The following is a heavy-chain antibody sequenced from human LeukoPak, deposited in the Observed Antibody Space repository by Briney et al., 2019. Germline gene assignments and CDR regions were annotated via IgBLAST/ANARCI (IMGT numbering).Heavy chain of an antibody. CDR1: GGTFSSYA. Sequence: SVKVSCKASGGTFSSYAISWVRQAPGQGLEWMGGIIPIFGTANYAQKFQGRVTITADKSTSTAYMELSSLRSEDTAVYYCARDLYYYDSSGYPLSWYFDLWGRGTLVTVSS. V-gene: IGHV1-69*06. CDR3: ARDLYYYDSSGYPLSWYFDL. J-gene: IGHJ2*01. CDR2: IIPIFGTA. D-gene: IGHD3-22*01.